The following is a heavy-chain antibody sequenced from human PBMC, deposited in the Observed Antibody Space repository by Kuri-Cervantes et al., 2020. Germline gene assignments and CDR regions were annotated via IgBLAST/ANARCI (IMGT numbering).Heavy chain of an antibody. CDR2: TYYRSKWYN. J-gene: IGHJ3*02. CDR1: GDSVSSNSAA. V-gene: IGHV6-1*01. D-gene: IGHD2-2*02. Sequence: SCAISGDSVSSNSAAWNWIRQSPSRGLEWLGRTYYRSKWYNDYAVSVKSRITINPDTSKNQFSLQLNSVTPEDTAVYYCARHLYHVTKVAFDIWGQGTMVTVSS. CDR3: ARHLYHVTKVAFDI.